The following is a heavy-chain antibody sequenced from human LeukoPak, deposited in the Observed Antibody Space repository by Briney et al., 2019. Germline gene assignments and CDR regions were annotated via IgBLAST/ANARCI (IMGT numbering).Heavy chain of an antibody. CDR2: INHSGST. D-gene: IGHD6-19*01. CDR3: ASTPTDSSGWYDFDY. V-gene: IGHV4-34*01. CDR1: GGSFSGYY. J-gene: IGHJ4*02. Sequence: SETLSLTCAVYGGSFSGYYWSWIRQPPGKGLEWIGEINHSGSTNYNPSLKSRVTISVDTSKNQFSLKLSSVTAADTAVYYCASTPTDSSGWYDFDYWGQGTLVTVSS.